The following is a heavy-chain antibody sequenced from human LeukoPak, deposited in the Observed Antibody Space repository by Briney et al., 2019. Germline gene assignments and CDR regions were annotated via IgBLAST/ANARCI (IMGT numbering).Heavy chain of an antibody. CDR3: ARNTIAAGVWFDP. D-gene: IGHD6-13*01. CDR1: GGSINSGGYY. Sequence: SQTLSLTCTVSGGSINSGGYYWSWIRQHPGKGLEWIGYIYYSGSTYYNPSLKSRVTISVDTSKNQFSLKLSSVTAADTAVYYCARNTIAAGVWFDPWGQGTLVTVSS. J-gene: IGHJ5*02. V-gene: IGHV4-31*03. CDR2: IYYSGST.